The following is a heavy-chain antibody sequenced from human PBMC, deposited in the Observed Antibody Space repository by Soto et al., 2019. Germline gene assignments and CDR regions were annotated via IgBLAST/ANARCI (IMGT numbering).Heavy chain of an antibody. D-gene: IGHD3-16*01. Sequence: QVQLVQSGAEVKEPGASVKVSCKASGYTFQNYHMHWVRQAPGQGLEWMGIIHPSGDTKTYAQRFQGRLGMTRDTSTSTAYMELSSRTSEDTAVYFCARDLWGSWTVDYWGQGTLVTVSS. CDR2: IHPSGDTK. CDR1: GYTFQNYH. J-gene: IGHJ4*02. CDR3: ARDLWGSWTVDY. V-gene: IGHV1-46*02.